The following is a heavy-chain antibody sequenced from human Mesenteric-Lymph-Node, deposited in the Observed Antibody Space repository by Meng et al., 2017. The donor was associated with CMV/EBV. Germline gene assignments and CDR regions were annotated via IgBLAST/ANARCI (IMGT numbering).Heavy chain of an antibody. CDR1: GFTFNLNT. J-gene: IGHJ6*02. V-gene: IGHV3-48*03. CDR2: ISSSAIIL. Sequence: GESLKISCAASGFTFNLNTLHWVRQAPGKGLEWISYISSSAIILSYADSVKGRFTISRDNAKNSLYLQMNSLRAEDTAVYYCARAPPYSSQNYYFYGMDVWGQGTTVTVSS. D-gene: IGHD4-11*01. CDR3: ARAPPYSSQNYYFYGMDV.